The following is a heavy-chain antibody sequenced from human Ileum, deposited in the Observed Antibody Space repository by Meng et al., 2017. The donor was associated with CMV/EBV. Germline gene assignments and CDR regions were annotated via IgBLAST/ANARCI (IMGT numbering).Heavy chain of an antibody. D-gene: IGHD3-16*01. J-gene: IGHJ4*02. CDR3: ARGPGGFGDFDFDY. CDR2: IYFGGST. V-gene: IGHV4-4*07. CDR1: GGSIKDYY. Sequence: QVQRPEAGQGLVRPSETLSLPCTASGGSIKDYYWSWIRQPAGKGLEWIGRIYFGGSTNYNPSLKSRVTMSIDTPKNQFSLRLTSVTAADSAVYYCARGPGGFGDFDFDYWGQGSLVTVSS.